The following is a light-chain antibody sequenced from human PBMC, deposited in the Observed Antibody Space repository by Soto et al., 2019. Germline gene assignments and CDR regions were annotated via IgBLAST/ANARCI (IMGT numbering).Light chain of an antibody. CDR2: AAS. V-gene: IGKV3-20*01. CDR3: QHYGNSLWT. Sequence: EVVLTQSPGTLSLSAGERATLSCRASQSVASSHLAWYQQKPGQAPRLLIYAASTRAAGVPDRFSGSGSGTDFTLTISRLEPEDFAVYFCQHYGNSLWTFGQGTKVEIK. CDR1: QSVASSH. J-gene: IGKJ1*01.